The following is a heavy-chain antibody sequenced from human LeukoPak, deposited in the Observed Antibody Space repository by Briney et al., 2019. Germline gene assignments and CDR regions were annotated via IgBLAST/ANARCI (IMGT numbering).Heavy chain of an antibody. Sequence: SETLSLTCTVSGGSISSSSYYWGWIRQPPGKGLEWIGSIYYSGSTYYNPSLKSRVTISVDTSKNQFSLKLSSVTAADTAVYYCVSILPPYYDSSGYHSPDYWGQGTLVTVSS. CDR1: GGSISSSSYY. J-gene: IGHJ4*02. V-gene: IGHV4-39*01. D-gene: IGHD3-22*01. CDR3: VSILPPYYDSSGYHSPDY. CDR2: IYYSGST.